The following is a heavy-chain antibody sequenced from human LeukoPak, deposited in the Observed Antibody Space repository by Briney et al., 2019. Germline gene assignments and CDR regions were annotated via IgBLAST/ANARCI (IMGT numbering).Heavy chain of an antibody. CDR2: IYTSGST. J-gene: IGHJ3*02. CDR3: ARETVVPAARDAFDI. D-gene: IGHD2-2*01. CDR1: GGSISSYY. Sequence: SETLSLTCTVSGGSISSYYWSWIRQPAGKGLEWIGRIYTSGSTNYNPSLKSRVTMSVDTSKNQFSLKLSSVTAADTAVYYCARETVVPAARDAFDIWGQGTMVTVSS. V-gene: IGHV4-4*07.